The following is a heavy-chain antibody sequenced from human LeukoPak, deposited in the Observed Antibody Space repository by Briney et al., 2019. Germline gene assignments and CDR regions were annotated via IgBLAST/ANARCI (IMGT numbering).Heavy chain of an antibody. J-gene: IGHJ3*02. CDR2: IYTSGST. CDR3: ARRAITMVRGVIRAFDI. Sequence: NPSQTLSLTCTVSGGSISSGSYYWSWIRQPAGKGLEWIGRIYTSGSTNYNPSLKSRVTISVDTSKNQFSLKLSSVTAADTAVYYCARRAITMVRGVIRAFDIWGQGTMVTVSS. CDR1: GGSISSGSYY. V-gene: IGHV4-61*02. D-gene: IGHD3-10*01.